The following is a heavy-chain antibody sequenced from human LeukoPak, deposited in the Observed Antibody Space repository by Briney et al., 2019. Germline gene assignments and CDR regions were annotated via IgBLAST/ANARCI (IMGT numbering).Heavy chain of an antibody. CDR3: ARDVYASGSYWFDY. D-gene: IGHD3-10*01. CDR1: GFTFSTYG. J-gene: IGHJ4*02. Sequence: GGSLRLSCAASGFTFSTYGLNWVRQDLGKGLEWLSYISSGGGTIYYADSLKGRFTISRDNAKNSLYLQMNSLRAEDTAMYYCARDVYASGSYWFDYWGQGTLVTVSS. V-gene: IGHV3-48*01. CDR2: ISSGGGTI.